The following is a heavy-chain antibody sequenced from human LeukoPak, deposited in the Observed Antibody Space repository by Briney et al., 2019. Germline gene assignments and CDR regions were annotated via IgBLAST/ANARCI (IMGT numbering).Heavy chain of an antibody. CDR2: IGAYNGNT. Sequence: ASVKVSCKASGYTFTSYGISWVRQAPGQGLEWMGWIGAYNGNTNYAQKLQGRVTMTTDTSTSTAYMELRSLRSDDTAVYYCARDSSGYYRNRAGYFQHWGQGTLVTVSS. CDR3: ARDSSGYYRNRAGYFQH. D-gene: IGHD3-22*01. J-gene: IGHJ1*01. CDR1: GYTFTSYG. V-gene: IGHV1-18*01.